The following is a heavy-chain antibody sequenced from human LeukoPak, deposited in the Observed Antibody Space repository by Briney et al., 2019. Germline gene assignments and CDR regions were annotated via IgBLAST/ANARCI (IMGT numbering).Heavy chain of an antibody. V-gene: IGHV3-30-3*01. CDR3: ARSRWVATIPGY. J-gene: IGHJ4*02. CDR1: GFTFSSYW. D-gene: IGHD5-12*01. Sequence: QAGGSLRLSCAASGFTFSSYWMSWVRQAPGKGLEWVAVISYDGSNKYYADSVKGRFTISRDNSKNTLYLQMNSLRAEDTAVYYCARSRWVATIPGYWGQGTLVTVSS. CDR2: ISYDGSNK.